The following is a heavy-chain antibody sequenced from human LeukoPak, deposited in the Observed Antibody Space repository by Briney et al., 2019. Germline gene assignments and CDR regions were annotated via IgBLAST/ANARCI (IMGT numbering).Heavy chain of an antibody. Sequence: GGSLRLSCVASRFSFSSYETNWVRQAPGKGLEWLSYISSSGSTIFYADSVKGRFTISRDNAKNSLYLQMNRLRAEDTAVYYCARGRAGYSSSWGIWGQGTMVTVSS. V-gene: IGHV3-48*03. CDR1: RFSFSSYE. J-gene: IGHJ3*02. D-gene: IGHD6-13*01. CDR2: ISSSGSTI. CDR3: ARGRAGYSSSWGI.